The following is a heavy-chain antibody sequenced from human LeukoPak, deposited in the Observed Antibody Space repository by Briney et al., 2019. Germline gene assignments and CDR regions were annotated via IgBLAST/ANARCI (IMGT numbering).Heavy chain of an antibody. J-gene: IGHJ4*02. D-gene: IGHD6-19*01. CDR2: IYSSGTT. V-gene: IGHV4-4*07. Sequence: SETLSLTCTVSGGSISSYYWNWIRQPAGKGLEWIGRIYSSGTTSYNSSLKSRVTMSVDTSKNQFSLKLSSVTAADTAVYYCARLPGIAESGKAVDYWGQGTLVTVSS. CDR3: ARLPGIAESGKAVDY. CDR1: GGSISSYY.